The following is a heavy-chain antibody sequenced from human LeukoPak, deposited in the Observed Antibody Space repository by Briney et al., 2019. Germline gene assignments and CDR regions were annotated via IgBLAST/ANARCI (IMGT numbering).Heavy chain of an antibody. CDR1: GFTFSNYW. V-gene: IGHV3-74*01. Sequence: GGSLRLSCAASGFTFSNYWMHWVRQAPGKGLVWVSRINNDGSGTAYADSVKGRFTISRDNAKNTLYLQMNSLRAEDTALYFCARELRGDGYNHWGQGTLVTVSS. D-gene: IGHD5-24*01. CDR2: INNDGSGT. CDR3: ARELRGDGYNH. J-gene: IGHJ4*02.